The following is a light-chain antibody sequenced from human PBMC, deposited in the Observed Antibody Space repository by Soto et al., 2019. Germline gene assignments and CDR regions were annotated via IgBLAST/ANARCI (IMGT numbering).Light chain of an antibody. J-gene: IGLJ3*02. CDR1: SSDVGGYNY. V-gene: IGLV2-8*01. CDR2: EVS. CDR3: SSYVGSKV. Sequence: QSALTQPPSASGCLGQSVTSSCTGTSSDVGGYNYVSWYQQHPGKAPKLMISEVSKRPSGVPDRFSGSKSGNTASLTVSGLQAEDEADYYCSSYVGSKVFGGGTKVTVL.